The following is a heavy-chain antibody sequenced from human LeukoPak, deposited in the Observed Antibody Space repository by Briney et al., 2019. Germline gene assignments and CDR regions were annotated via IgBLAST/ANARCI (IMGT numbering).Heavy chain of an antibody. CDR2: ISGSGGST. V-gene: IGHV3-23*01. J-gene: IGHJ3*02. D-gene: IGHD1-26*01. Sequence: GGSLRLSCAASRFTFGSYAMSWVRQAPGKGLEWVSAISGSGGSTYYADSVKGRFTISRDNSKNTLYVQMNSLRAEDTAVYYCAKDIVVGVTWAFDIWGQGTMVTVSS. CDR3: AKDIVVGVTWAFDI. CDR1: RFTFGSYA.